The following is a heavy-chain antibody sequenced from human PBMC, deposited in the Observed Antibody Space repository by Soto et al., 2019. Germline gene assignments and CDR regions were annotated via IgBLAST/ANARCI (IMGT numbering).Heavy chain of an antibody. CDR1: GFTFSSYG. J-gene: IGHJ3*02. V-gene: IGHV3-33*01. CDR3: ASPPPRNDEDAFDI. Sequence: PGGSLRLSCAASGFTFSSYGMHWVRQAPGKGLEWVAVIWYDGSNKYYADSVKGRFTISRDNSKNTLYLQMNSLRAEDTAVYYCASPPPRNDEDAFDIWGQGTMVTVSS. CDR2: IWYDGSNK.